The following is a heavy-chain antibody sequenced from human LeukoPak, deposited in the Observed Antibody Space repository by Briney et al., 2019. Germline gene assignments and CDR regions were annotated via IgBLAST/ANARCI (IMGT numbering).Heavy chain of an antibody. Sequence: PGGSLRLSCAASGFIFSNAWMSWVRQAPGMGLEWVGHIKRRTDGGTTDYAAPLKGRFTISRDDSRNTLYLQMDSLTTEDTAIYYCTTDPVLFRAFRSYWGQGTLVTVSS. CDR1: GFIFSNAW. V-gene: IGHV3-15*01. CDR3: TTDPVLFRAFRSY. D-gene: IGHD3-10*02. J-gene: IGHJ4*02. CDR2: IKRRTDGGTT.